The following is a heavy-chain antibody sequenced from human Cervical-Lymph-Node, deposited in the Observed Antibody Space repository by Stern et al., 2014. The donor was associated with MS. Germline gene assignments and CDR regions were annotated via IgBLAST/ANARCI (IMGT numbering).Heavy chain of an antibody. V-gene: IGHV1-46*01. D-gene: IGHD1-26*01. J-gene: IGHJ6*02. CDR3: AIIEGWNGMDV. CDR1: GYNFTTYY. Sequence: VQLLESGAEVKKPGASVRVSCKASGYNFTTYYMHWVRQAPGQGLEWMGIINPRGGSTSYAQKFQGRVIMTRDTSTSTVYMELSSLRFEDTALYYCAIIEGWNGMDVWGQGTTVIASS. CDR2: INPRGGST.